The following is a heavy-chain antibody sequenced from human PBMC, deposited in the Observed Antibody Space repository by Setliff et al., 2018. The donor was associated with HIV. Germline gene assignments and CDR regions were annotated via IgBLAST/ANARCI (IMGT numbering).Heavy chain of an antibody. CDR2: IIPLFGDP. J-gene: IGHJ4*02. D-gene: IGHD4-4*01. V-gene: IGHV1-69*13. Sequence: SVKVSCKPSGDTVRNFSVNWVRQAPGQGLEWMGGIIPLFGDPTYAQTLQGRLTLIADESTSTGYMEMSSLRSADTAVYYCATDPDGSNSDGWGQGTLVTVS. CDR1: GDTVRNFS. CDR3: ATDPDGSNSDG.